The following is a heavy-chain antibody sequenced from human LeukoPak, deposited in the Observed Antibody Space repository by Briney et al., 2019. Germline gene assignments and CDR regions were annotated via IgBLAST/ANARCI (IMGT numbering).Heavy chain of an antibody. D-gene: IGHD3-10*01. J-gene: IGHJ4*02. Sequence: GESLRISCKGSGYSFTSYWISWVRQMPGKGLEWMGRIDPSDSYTNYSPSFQGHVTISADKSNSTAYLQWSSLKASDTAMYYCARWVMVREPFDYWGQGTLVTVSS. CDR2: IDPSDSYT. V-gene: IGHV5-10-1*01. CDR3: ARWVMVREPFDY. CDR1: GYSFTSYW.